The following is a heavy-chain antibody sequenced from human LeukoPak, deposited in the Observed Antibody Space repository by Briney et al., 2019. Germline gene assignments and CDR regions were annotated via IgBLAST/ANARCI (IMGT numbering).Heavy chain of an antibody. CDR3: ARSWRHCSGDSCYPIDY. Sequence: ASVKVSCKASGYTFTGYYMHWVRQAPGQGLEWMGWINPNSGGTNYAQKFQGRVTMTRDTSISTAYMELSRLRSDDTAVYYCARSWRHCSGDSCYPIDYWGQGTLVTVSS. CDR2: INPNSGGT. V-gene: IGHV1-2*02. D-gene: IGHD2-15*01. CDR1: GYTFTGYY. J-gene: IGHJ4*02.